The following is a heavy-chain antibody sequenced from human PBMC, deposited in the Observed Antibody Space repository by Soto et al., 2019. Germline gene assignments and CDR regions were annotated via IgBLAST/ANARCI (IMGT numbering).Heavy chain of an antibody. Sequence: QLQLRESGPGLVKPSETMSLTCSVSGASITGTTYYWGWIRQPPGKGLEWIGSIYHSGNAYYKASLNSGLTISVDTSKNHVSLYLPAVAVAATALYYCVREIQLYVDSQSDRWGQRILVTVSS. CDR1: GASITGTTYY. V-gene: IGHV4-39*02. D-gene: IGHD1-1*01. CDR3: VREIQLYVDSQSDR. CDR2: IYHSGNA. J-gene: IGHJ5*02.